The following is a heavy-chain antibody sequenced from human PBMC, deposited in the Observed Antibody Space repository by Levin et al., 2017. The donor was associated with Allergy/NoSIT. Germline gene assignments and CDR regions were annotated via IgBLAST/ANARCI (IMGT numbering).Heavy chain of an antibody. J-gene: IGHJ4*02. CDR1: GYTFTGYY. D-gene: IGHD5-12*01. CDR2: INPNSGGT. Sequence: ASVKVSCKASGYTFTGYYMHWVRQAPGQGLEWMGWINPNSGGTNYAQKFQGRVTMTRDTSISTAYMELSRLRSDDTAVYYCARDRGYSGYETFDYWGQGTLVTVSS. CDR3: ARDRGYSGYETFDY. V-gene: IGHV1-2*02.